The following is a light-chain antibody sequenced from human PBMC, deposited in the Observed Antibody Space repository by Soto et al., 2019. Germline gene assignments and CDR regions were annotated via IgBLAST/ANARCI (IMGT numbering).Light chain of an antibody. V-gene: IGKV3-15*01. CDR1: QSVSSN. CDR3: QQYNNWPRT. J-gene: IGKJ1*01. CDR2: GAS. Sequence: EIVMTQSPATLSVSPGERATLSCRASQSVSSNLAWYQQKPGQAPRLLIYGASTRATGIPARFSGSGSGTEFTLTINRLPSEDFAVYYCQQYNNWPRTFGQGTKVEIK.